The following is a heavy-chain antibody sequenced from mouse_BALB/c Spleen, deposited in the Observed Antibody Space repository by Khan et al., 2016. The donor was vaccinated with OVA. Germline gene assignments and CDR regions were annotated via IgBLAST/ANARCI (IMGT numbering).Heavy chain of an antibody. J-gene: IGHJ3*01. CDR2: ITPNNGGT. V-gene: IGHV1-18*01. D-gene: IGHD1-1*01. Sequence: VRLQQSGPELVKPGASVKIPCKASGYTFTDYNMDWVKQSHGKNLEWIGDITPNNGGTIYNQKFKGKATLTVDKSSSTAYMELRSLTSEDTAVYYCARGGFGSPFAYWGQGTLVTVSA. CDR3: ARGGFGSPFAY. CDR1: GYTFTDYN.